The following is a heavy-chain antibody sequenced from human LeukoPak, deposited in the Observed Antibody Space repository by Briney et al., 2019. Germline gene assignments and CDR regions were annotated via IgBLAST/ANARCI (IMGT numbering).Heavy chain of an antibody. CDR2: IYYSGST. D-gene: IGHD6-13*01. J-gene: IGHJ3*02. CDR3: ARDMGSSSWIDAFDI. V-gene: IGHV4-39*07. Sequence: SETLSLTCAVSGDSINYSRYYWGWIRQAPGKGLEWLGLIYYSGSTSYKPSLKGRITMSVDTSKNQFSLKLSSVTAADTAVYYCARDMGSSSWIDAFDIWGQGTMVTVSS. CDR1: GDSINYSRYY.